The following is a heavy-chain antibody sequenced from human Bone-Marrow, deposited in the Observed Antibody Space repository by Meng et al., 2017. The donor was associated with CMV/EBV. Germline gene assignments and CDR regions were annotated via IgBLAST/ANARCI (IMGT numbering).Heavy chain of an antibody. Sequence: GESLKISCVVSGFTFTDYYMSWVRQAPGKGLECIAYTNPSGNTGFYADSVKGRFTISRDNAKNSLYLQMNSLRAEDTAVYYCARMHYRTGAGLNLYYYYGMDVWGQGTTVTVSS. CDR3: ARMHYRTGAGLNLYYYYGMDV. J-gene: IGHJ6*02. CDR2: TNPSGNTG. CDR1: GFTFTDYY. V-gene: IGHV3-11*01. D-gene: IGHD1-14*01.